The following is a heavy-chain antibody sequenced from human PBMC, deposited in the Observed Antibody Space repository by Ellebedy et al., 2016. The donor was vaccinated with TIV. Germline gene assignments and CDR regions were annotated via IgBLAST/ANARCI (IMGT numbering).Heavy chain of an antibody. D-gene: IGHD2-15*01. CDR1: GFTFSNYA. J-gene: IGHJ4*02. CDR3: ARGSWDSMYYFAD. Sequence: PGGSLRLSCAASGFTFSNYAMHWVRQAPGKGLEWVAVISYDGSNKNYADAVKGRFTISRDNSKNTLFLQMNGLRAEDAAVYYCARGSWDSMYYFADWGQGTLVTVSS. CDR2: ISYDGSNK. V-gene: IGHV3-30-3*01.